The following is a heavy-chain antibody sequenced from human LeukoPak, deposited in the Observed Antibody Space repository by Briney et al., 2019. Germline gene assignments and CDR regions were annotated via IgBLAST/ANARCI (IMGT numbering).Heavy chain of an antibody. CDR3: AREYREVGVTRHFDS. D-gene: IGHD3-10*01. CDR2: ISTGSGTI. V-gene: IGHV3-48*01. CDR1: GFTFSSYS. J-gene: IGHJ4*02. Sequence: GGSLRLSCAAPGFTFSSYSMNWVRQAPGKGLEWVSYISTGSGTILYADSVKGRFTVSRDNGKNSLYLQMNSLRAEDTAVYYCAREYREVGVTRHFDSWGQGTLVTVSS.